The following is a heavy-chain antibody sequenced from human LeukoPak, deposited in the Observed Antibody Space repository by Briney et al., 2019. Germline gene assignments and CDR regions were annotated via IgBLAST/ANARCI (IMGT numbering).Heavy chain of an antibody. CDR1: GFTFSSYA. J-gene: IGHJ4*02. Sequence: GGSLRLSCAASGFTFSSYAMSWVRQAPGKGLEWVSGISASGGTTYYADSVKGRFTISRDNSKNTLYLQMNSLRAEDTAGYYCAKGQSSSGLRNYFDYWGQGTLVTVSS. CDR2: ISASGGTT. D-gene: IGHD3-22*01. V-gene: IGHV3-23*01. CDR3: AKGQSSSGLRNYFDY.